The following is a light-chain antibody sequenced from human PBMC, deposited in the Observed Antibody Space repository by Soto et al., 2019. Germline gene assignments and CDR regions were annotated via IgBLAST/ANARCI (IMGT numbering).Light chain of an antibody. CDR3: SSYTSSNTFV. CDR2: EVS. CDR1: SSDVGAYNY. Sequence: QSVLTQPASVSGSPGQSISISCTGTSSDVGAYNYVSWYQQHPDKAPKLMIYEVSNRPSGVSNRFSGSKSGNTASLTISGLQAEDEADYYCSSYTSSNTFVFGPGTKLTVL. J-gene: IGLJ1*01. V-gene: IGLV2-14*01.